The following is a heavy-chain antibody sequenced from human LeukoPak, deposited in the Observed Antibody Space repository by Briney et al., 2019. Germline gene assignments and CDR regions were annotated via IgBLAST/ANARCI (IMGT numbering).Heavy chain of an antibody. CDR1: GYTFTSYA. CDR2: INTNTGNP. Sequence: WASVKVSCKASGYTFTSYAMNWVRQAPGQGLEWMGWINTNTGNPTYAQGFTGRFVFSLDTSVSTACLQISSLKAEDTAVYYCARVWPNAVYCSSTSCLSDYWGQGTLVTVSS. CDR3: ARVWPNAVYCSSTSCLSDY. D-gene: IGHD2-2*01. J-gene: IGHJ4*02. V-gene: IGHV7-4-1*02.